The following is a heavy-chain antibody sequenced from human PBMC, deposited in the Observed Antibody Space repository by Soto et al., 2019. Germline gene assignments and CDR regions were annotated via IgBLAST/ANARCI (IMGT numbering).Heavy chain of an antibody. J-gene: IGHJ3*01. D-gene: IGHD3-22*01. CDR3: ATRPLLPGAP. CDR1: GFTFSIND. V-gene: IGHV3-53*01. CDR2: IYSGGST. Sequence: EVQLVESGGGLVEPGGSRRLSRAASGFTFSINDMNWVRQAPGKGLEWVSLIYSGGSTYYADSVKGRFTISRDNSKNTLYLQMSSLRAEDTAVYYCATRPLLPGAPWGQGTMVTVSS.